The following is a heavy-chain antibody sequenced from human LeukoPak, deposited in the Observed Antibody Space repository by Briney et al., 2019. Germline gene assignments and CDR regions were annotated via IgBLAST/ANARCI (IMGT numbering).Heavy chain of an antibody. CDR3: AKDRPTRRYCSGGSCYSRYFDY. J-gene: IGHJ4*02. Sequence: GGSLRLSCEVSDFAFSNFWMTWVRQAPGKGLEWVANIRQDGSEKYYVDSVKGRFTISRDNAKNSLYLQMNSLRAEDTALYYCAKDRPTRRYCSGGSCYSRYFDYWGQGTLVTVSS. CDR1: DFAFSNFW. CDR2: IRQDGSEK. D-gene: IGHD2-15*01. V-gene: IGHV3-7*03.